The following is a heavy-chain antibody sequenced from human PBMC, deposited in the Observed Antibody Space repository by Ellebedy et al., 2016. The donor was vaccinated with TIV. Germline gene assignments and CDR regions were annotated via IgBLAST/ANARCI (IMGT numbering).Heavy chain of an antibody. V-gene: IGHV1-69*13. Sequence: AASVKVSCKASGGTFSSYAISWVRQAPGQGLEWMGGIIPIFGTANYAQKFQGRVTITADESTSTAYMELSSLRSEDTAVYYCARSNSGYDRPYYYYYGMDVWGQGTTVTVSS. CDR2: IIPIFGTA. CDR3: ARSNSGYDRPYYYYYGMDV. J-gene: IGHJ6*02. D-gene: IGHD5-12*01. CDR1: GGTFSSYA.